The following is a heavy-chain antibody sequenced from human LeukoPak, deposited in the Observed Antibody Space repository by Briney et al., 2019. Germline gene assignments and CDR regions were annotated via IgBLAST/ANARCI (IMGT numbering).Heavy chain of an antibody. V-gene: IGHV4-38-2*02. CDR3: ARQTGSGLFILP. CDR2: IYYSGST. J-gene: IGHJ4*02. CDR1: GYSISSDYY. Sequence: SETLSLTCTVSGYSISSDYYWGWIRQPPGKGLEWNGSIYYSGSTYYNPSLKSRVTISVDTSKNQFSLKLSSVTAADTAVYYCARQTGSGLFILPGGQGTLVTVSS. D-gene: IGHD3/OR15-3a*01.